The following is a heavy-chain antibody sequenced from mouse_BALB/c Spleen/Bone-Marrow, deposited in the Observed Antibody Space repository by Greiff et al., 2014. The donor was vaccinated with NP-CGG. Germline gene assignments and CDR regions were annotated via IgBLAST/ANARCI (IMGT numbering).Heavy chain of an antibody. D-gene: IGHD1-2*01. CDR2: ISYSGNT. V-gene: IGHV3-8*02. J-gene: IGHJ2*01. CDR1: GDSITSGY. Sequence: EVKVVESGPSLVKPSQTLSLTCSVTGDSITSGYWNWIRKFPGNKLEYMGYISYSGNTYYNPSLISRISIIRDTSKNQYYLQLNSVTTEDTATYYCTRDYYGPWGQGTTLTVSS. CDR3: TRDYYGP.